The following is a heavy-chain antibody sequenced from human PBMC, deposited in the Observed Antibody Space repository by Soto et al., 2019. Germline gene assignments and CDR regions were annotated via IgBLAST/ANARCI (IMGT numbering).Heavy chain of an antibody. CDR1: GYTFTGYY. CDR3: ARDRGSSGWYSYYYGMDV. D-gene: IGHD6-25*01. CDR2: INPNSGGT. J-gene: IGHJ6*02. Sequence: ASVKVSCKASGYTFTGYYMHWVRQAPGQGLEWMGWINPNSGGTNYAQKFQGRVTMTRDTSISTAYMELSRLRSDDTAVYYCARDRGSSGWYSYYYGMDVWGQGTTVTVSS. V-gene: IGHV1-2*02.